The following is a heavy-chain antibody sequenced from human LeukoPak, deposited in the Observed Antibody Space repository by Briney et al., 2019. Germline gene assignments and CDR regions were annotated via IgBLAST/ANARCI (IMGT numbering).Heavy chain of an antibody. J-gene: IGHJ4*02. CDR1: GGSFGGYH. Sequence: PSETLSLTCAVYGGSFGGYHWSWIRQPPGKGLEWVGEINHRGSTNYNPSPKSRVTISVDTSKNQFSLKLSSVTAADTAVYYCARGNYDYFDYWGQGTLVTVSS. V-gene: IGHV4-34*01. CDR2: INHRGST. CDR3: ARGNYDYFDY. D-gene: IGHD1-7*01.